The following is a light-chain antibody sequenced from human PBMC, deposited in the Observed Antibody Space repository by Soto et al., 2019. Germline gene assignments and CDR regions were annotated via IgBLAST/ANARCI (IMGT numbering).Light chain of an antibody. V-gene: IGLV1-36*01. CDR2: YDD. Sequence: QSVLTQPPSVSEAPRQRVTISCSGNTSNIGNNAVNWYQQFPGKAPKLLIFYDDLLPSGVSDRFSGSKSGTSASLAISGLQSEDEADYYCAAWDDSLNGPVFGGGTKLTVL. CDR3: AAWDDSLNGPV. J-gene: IGLJ2*01. CDR1: TSNIGNNA.